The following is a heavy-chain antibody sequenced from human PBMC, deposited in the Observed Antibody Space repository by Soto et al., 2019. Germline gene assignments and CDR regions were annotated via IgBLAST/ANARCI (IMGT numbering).Heavy chain of an antibody. CDR3: ARQICDYDTGPNFQYYFDS. D-gene: IGHD3-22*01. CDR2: IDPSDSQT. CDR1: GYSFAGYW. Sequence: PGESLKISCRGSGYSFAGYWITWVRQKPGKGPECMGRIDPSDSQTYYIPSFRGHVTISVTKSLTNVFLPWGSLRASDTAMYYFARQICDYDTGPNFQYYFDSWVQGPPVTVSS. J-gene: IGHJ4*02. V-gene: IGHV5-10-1*01.